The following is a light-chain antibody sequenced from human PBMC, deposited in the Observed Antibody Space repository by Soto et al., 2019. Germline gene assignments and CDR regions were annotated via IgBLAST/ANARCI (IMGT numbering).Light chain of an antibody. Sequence: DIQMTQSPSTLSASVGDRVTITCRASQSISSWLAWYQQKPGKAPKLLIYKASTLKSGVPSRFGGSGSGTEFTLTISSLQPDDFATYYCQHYNSYSEAFDQGTKVDIK. CDR2: KAS. V-gene: IGKV1-5*03. J-gene: IGKJ1*01. CDR1: QSISSW. CDR3: QHYNSYSEA.